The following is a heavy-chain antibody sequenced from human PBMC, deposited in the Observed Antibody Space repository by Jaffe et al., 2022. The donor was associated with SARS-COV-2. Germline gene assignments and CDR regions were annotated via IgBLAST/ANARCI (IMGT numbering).Heavy chain of an antibody. D-gene: IGHD3-16*01. J-gene: IGHJ6*02. CDR2: ISDDGSIQ. CDR3: ARELRCTDTACYSFFYYGMDV. V-gene: IGHV3-30*09. CDR1: GFSFRAYA. Sequence: QVQLVESGGGVVLPGTSLRLSCAASGFSFRAYAMYWVRQPPGKGLEWVAMISDDGSIQYFAETVKGRFAIFRDNYGDSLYLQMNSVRVDDTAIYYCARELRCTDTACYSFFYYGMDVWGQGTTVTVSS.